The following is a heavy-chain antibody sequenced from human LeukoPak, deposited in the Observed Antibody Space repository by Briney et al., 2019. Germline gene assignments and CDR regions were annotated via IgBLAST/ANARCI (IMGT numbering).Heavy chain of an antibody. V-gene: IGHV4-38-2*02. J-gene: IGHJ4*02. Sequence: PSETLSLTCNVSGYSISSGYFWGWVRQAPGKGLEWIGSIYYSGSTYYNPSLKSRVTISVDTSKNQFSLKLSSVTAADTAVYYCASPMVRASSDYWGQGTLVTVSS. CDR2: IYYSGST. CDR1: GYSISSGYF. D-gene: IGHD3-10*01. CDR3: ASPMVRASSDY.